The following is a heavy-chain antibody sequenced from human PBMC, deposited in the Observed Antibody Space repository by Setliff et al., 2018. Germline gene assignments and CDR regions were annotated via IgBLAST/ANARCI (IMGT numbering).Heavy chain of an antibody. CDR2: IWDDGVKK. CDR1: GFTFSTYR. Sequence: GGSLRLSCAASGFTFSTYRMHWVRQAPGKGLEWVAVIWDDGVKKYHADSVKGRFTISRDNSKNTLYLQMNSLRPEDTAVYFCARGRPTYYDSFTFYRRLDYWGRGTLVTVSS. V-gene: IGHV3-33*08. J-gene: IGHJ4*02. D-gene: IGHD3-22*01. CDR3: ARGRPTYYDSFTFYRRLDY.